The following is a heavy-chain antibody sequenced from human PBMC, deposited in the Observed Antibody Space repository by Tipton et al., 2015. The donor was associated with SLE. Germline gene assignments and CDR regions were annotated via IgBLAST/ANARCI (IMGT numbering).Heavy chain of an antibody. V-gene: IGHV4-38-2*01. J-gene: IGHJ6*02. D-gene: IGHD3-16*01. CDR3: ARHTPPWDYYYYGMDV. Sequence: TLSLTCAVSGYSISSGYYWGWIRQPPGKGLEWIGNIYYSGSTYYNPSLKSRVTISVDTSKNQFSLKLSSVTAADTAVYYCARHTPPWDYYYYGMDVWGQGTTVTVSS. CDR2: IYYSGST. CDR1: GYSISSGYY.